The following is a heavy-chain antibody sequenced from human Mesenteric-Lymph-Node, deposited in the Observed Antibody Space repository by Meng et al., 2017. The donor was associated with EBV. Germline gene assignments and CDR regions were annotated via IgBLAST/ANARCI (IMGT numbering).Heavy chain of an antibody. CDR3: APWWVGPPGPFDP. CDR1: GFSLTTCGVG. D-gene: IGHD2-15*01. Sequence: VSWPQLLQPTQTLTVTCTFSGFSLTTCGVGVGWIRKSPGKALEWLALIFWDDDKVFNPSLKNRLTITNDTYKNQVVLTMANMDPVDTATYYCAPWWVGPPGPFDPWGQGTLVTVSS. V-gene: IGHV2-5*02. J-gene: IGHJ5*02. CDR2: IFWDDDK.